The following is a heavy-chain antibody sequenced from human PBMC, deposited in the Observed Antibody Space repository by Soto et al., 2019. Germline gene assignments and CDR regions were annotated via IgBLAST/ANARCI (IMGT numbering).Heavy chain of an antibody. CDR3: ERGSIVATRLTPFDY. CDR1: GFTFSSYS. Sequence: GSLRLSWAASGFTFSSYSMNCARQAPGKGLEWVSSISTSSTYIYYADSVKGRFTVSRDNAKNSLYLQINSLRDEDTAVYYCERGSIVATRLTPFDYWGQGTQVTVYS. J-gene: IGHJ4*02. V-gene: IGHV3-21*01. CDR2: ISTSSTYI. D-gene: IGHD5-12*01.